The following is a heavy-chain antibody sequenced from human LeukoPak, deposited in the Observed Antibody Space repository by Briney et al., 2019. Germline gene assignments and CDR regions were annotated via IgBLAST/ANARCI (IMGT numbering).Heavy chain of an antibody. Sequence: ASVKVSCKAFGYTFTNYYMHWVRQAPGQGLEWMGIINPSAGNTGFTQKFQGRVTMTRDASTSTVYMELSSLTSEDTAVYYCARKDTAFDYWGQGTLVTVSS. V-gene: IGHV1-46*01. CDR1: GYTFTNYY. CDR2: INPSAGNT. D-gene: IGHD5-18*01. J-gene: IGHJ4*02. CDR3: ARKDTAFDY.